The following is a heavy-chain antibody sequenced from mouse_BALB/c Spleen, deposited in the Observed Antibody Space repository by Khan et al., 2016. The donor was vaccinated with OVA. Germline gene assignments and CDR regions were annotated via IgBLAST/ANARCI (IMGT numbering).Heavy chain of an antibody. J-gene: IGHJ3*01. CDR3: ARGGYYGNYRAWFAY. V-gene: IGHV1S56*01. CDR1: GYTFTDYY. D-gene: IGHD2-1*01. CDR2: IYPGNVNT. Sequence: VQLQQSGPELVKPGASVRISCKASGYTFTDYYINWMKQRPGQGLDWIGWIYPGNVNTKYNEKFKDKATLTADKSSSTAYMQLSSLTSEDSAVYFCARGGYYGNYRAWFAYWGQGTLVTVSA.